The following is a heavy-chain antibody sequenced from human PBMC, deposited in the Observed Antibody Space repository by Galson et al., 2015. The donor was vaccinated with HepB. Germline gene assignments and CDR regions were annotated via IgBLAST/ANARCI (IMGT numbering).Heavy chain of an antibody. CDR1: YSFTSYW. D-gene: IGHD3-22*01. CDR3: ARGYYASGGFPTFEY. Sequence: QSGAEVKKPGESLRISCRYSFTSYWISWVRQMPGKGLEWMGRIDPTDSYINYSPSLEGHVTISADKSISTVYLQWSSLRASDTAMYYCARGYYASGGFPTFEYWGQGTLVTVSS. CDR2: IDPTDSYI. V-gene: IGHV5-10-1*01. J-gene: IGHJ4*02.